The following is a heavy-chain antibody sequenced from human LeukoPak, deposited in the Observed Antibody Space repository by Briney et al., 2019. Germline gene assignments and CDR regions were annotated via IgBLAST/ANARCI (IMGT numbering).Heavy chain of an antibody. CDR2: ISGSGGST. Sequence: GGSLRLSCAASGFTFSSYAMSWVRQAPGKGLEWVSAISGSGGSTYYADSVKGRFTISRDNSKNTLYLQMNSLRAEDTAVYYCAPRGAMIVAAGRYYFDYWGQGTLVTVSS. CDR1: GFTFSSYA. CDR3: APRGAMIVAAGRYYFDY. D-gene: IGHD3-22*01. V-gene: IGHV3-23*01. J-gene: IGHJ4*02.